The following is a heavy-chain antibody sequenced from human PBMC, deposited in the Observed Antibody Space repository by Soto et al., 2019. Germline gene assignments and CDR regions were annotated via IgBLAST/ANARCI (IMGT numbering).Heavy chain of an antibody. D-gene: IGHD1-1*01. CDR2: MNPNSGNT. CDR1: GYTFTSYD. CDR3: ARVSIQLERGVPGAYYGMDV. Sequence: QVQLVQSGAEVKQPGASVKVSCKASGYTFTSYDINWVRQATGQGLEWMGWMNPNSGNTGYAQKFQGRVTMTRNTSISTAYMELSSRRSEDTAVYYCARVSIQLERGVPGAYYGMDVWGQGTTVTVSS. V-gene: IGHV1-8*01. J-gene: IGHJ6*02.